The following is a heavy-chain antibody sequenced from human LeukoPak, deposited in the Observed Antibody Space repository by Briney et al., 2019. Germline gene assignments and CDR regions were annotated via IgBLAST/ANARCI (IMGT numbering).Heavy chain of an antibody. J-gene: IGHJ6*02. Sequence: GGSLRLSCTASGFIFSDYGMSWVRQAPGKGPEWISYISSASSAIYHADSVKGRFTISRDNAKNSLYLQMNSLGAEDTAVYYCTSPGGDFAPYYSYGMDVWGQGTTVTVSS. D-gene: IGHD3-16*01. CDR3: TSPGGDFAPYYSYGMDV. CDR2: ISSASSAI. V-gene: IGHV3-48*04. CDR1: GFIFSDYG.